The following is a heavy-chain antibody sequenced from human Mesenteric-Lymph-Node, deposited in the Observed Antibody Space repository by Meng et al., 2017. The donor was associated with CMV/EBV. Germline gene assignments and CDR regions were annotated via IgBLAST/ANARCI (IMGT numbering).Heavy chain of an antibody. Sequence: SGPTLVKPTETLTLTCNVSGFSLSNARMGVGWIRQPPGKALEWLAHIFSGDETSYSTSLKSRLTISKDASKSQVVLTMTNMDPVDTATYYCARIRDFWTGYYTGSFYYFDSWGQGTLVTVSS. D-gene: IGHD3/OR15-3a*01. J-gene: IGHJ4*02. CDR2: IFSGDET. V-gene: IGHV2-26*01. CDR3: ARIRDFWTGYYTGSFYYFDS. CDR1: GFSLSNARMG.